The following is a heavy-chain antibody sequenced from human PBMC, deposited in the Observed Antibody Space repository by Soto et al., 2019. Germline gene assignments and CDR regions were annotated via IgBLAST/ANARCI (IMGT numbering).Heavy chain of an antibody. V-gene: IGHV4-31*03. CDR1: GFSISSGGYY. CDR2: IYYSGST. D-gene: IGHD2-15*01. CDR3: ARVGLGYCSGGSCLSGYYYGMDV. Sequence: TLSLTCTFSGFSISSGGYYLSWIRQHPGKGLEWIGYIYYSGSTYYNPSLKSRVTISVDTSKNQFSLKLSSVTAADTAVYCCARVGLGYCSGGSCLSGYYYGMDVWGQGTTVTVSS. J-gene: IGHJ6*02.